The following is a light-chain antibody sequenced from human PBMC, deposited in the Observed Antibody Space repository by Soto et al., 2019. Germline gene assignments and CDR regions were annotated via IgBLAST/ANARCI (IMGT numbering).Light chain of an antibody. V-gene: IGKV3-11*01. Sequence: EIVLTQSPATLSLSPGDTATLSCRASQTINNYLAWYQQKSGQAPRLLIFDASNRATGIPPRFSGRGSGTDFTLTISSLVPEDFAVYYCQQRTDWPPLTCGGGTKVEVK. J-gene: IGKJ4*01. CDR2: DAS. CDR1: QTINNY. CDR3: QQRTDWPPLT.